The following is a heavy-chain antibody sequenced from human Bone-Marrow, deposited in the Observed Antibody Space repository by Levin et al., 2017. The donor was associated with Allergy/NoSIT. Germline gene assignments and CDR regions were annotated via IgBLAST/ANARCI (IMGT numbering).Heavy chain of an antibody. V-gene: IGHV3-23*01. CDR3: AKTVRELNYWYFDL. D-gene: IGHD3-10*01. CDR1: GYSFSTYA. CDR2: ISGSGGDI. J-gene: IGHJ2*01. Sequence: LSLTCAASGYSFSTYALSWVRQAPGKGLEWVSAISGSGGDIYYADSVRGRFTISRDNSKNALYLKMNSLRAEDTAVYYCAKTVRELNYWYFDLWGRGTLVTVSS.